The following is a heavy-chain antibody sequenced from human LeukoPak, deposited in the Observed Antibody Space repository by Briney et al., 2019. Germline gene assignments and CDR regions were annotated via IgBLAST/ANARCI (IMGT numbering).Heavy chain of an antibody. CDR2: IIPIFGTA. Sequence: GASVKVSCKASGGTFSSYAISWVRQAPGQGLEWMGGIIPIFGTANYAQKFQGRVTITTDESTSTAYMELSSLRSEDTAVYYCASDIVVVPAAIGYDAFDIWGQGTMVTVSS. CDR1: GGTFSSYA. D-gene: IGHD2-2*01. CDR3: ASDIVVVPAAIGYDAFDI. V-gene: IGHV1-69*05. J-gene: IGHJ3*02.